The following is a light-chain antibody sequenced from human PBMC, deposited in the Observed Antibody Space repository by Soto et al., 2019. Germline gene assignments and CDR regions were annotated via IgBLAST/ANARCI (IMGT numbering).Light chain of an antibody. J-gene: IGKJ1*01. CDR3: QEYGSSRT. Sequence: EIVLTQSPGTLPLSPGERATLSCRASQSVSSNYLAWYQQKPGQAPRLLIYGVSSRATGIPDRFSGSGSGTDFTLTISRLEPEDFAVYYCQEYGSSRTFGQGTKVEIK. CDR2: GVS. CDR1: QSVSSNY. V-gene: IGKV3-20*01.